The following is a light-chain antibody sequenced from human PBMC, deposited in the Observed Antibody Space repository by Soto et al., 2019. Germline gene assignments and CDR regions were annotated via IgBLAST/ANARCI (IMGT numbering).Light chain of an antibody. CDR1: QSVLYSSNNKNY. Sequence: DIVMTQSPDSLAVSLGERATINCKSSQSVLYSSNNKNYLAWYQQRPGQPPKLLIYWASTRESGVPDRFSGSGSGTEFTLTITSLQAEDGAVYYCQQYESTPPTFGQGTKLEIK. V-gene: IGKV4-1*01. CDR3: QQYESTPPT. CDR2: WAS. J-gene: IGKJ2*01.